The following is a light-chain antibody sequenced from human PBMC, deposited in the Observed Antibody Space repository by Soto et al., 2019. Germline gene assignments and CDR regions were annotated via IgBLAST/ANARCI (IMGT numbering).Light chain of an antibody. Sequence: QSVLTQPPSVSGAPGQRVTISCTGSNSNIGADYDVHWYQQPPGTAPKLLIYGNTNRPSGVPDRFSGSKSGTSASLAITGLQAEDEADYYCQSFDKSLSGLVFGGGTKVTVL. CDR3: QSFDKSLSGLV. J-gene: IGLJ2*01. V-gene: IGLV1-40*01. CDR1: NSNIGADYD. CDR2: GNT.